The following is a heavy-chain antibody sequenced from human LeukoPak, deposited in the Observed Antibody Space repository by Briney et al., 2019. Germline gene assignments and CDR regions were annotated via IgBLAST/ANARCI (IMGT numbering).Heavy chain of an antibody. J-gene: IGHJ6*03. CDR3: ARDQGDAGNRIKRDGHYMDV. Sequence: GGSLRLSCAASGFSFSIYAIHWVCQAPGGGLEWVAVISYDGRNKYYADSVKGRFITSRDDSKNTLYLQMNSLRPDDTAVYYCARDQGDAGNRIKRDGHYMDVWGKGTTVTVSS. D-gene: IGHD1-1*01. CDR2: ISYDGRNK. CDR1: GFSFSIYA. V-gene: IGHV3-30*01.